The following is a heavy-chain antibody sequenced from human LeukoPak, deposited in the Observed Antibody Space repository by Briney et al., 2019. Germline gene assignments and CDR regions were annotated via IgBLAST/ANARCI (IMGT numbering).Heavy chain of an antibody. J-gene: IGHJ5*02. CDR3: AREPIAAASWFDP. V-gene: IGHV4-59*12. CDR2: IHYSGST. CDR1: GGSISSYY. Sequence: PSETLSLTCTVSGGSISSYYWSWIRQPPGKGLEWIGYIHYSGSTNYNPSLKSRVTISVDTSKNQFSLKLSSVTAADTAVYYCAREPIAAASWFDPWGQGTLVTVSS. D-gene: IGHD6-13*01.